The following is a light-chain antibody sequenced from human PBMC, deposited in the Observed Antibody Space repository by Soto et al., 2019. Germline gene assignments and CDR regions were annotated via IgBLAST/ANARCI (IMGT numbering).Light chain of an antibody. CDR1: TSDVGAYNY. V-gene: IGLV2-11*01. CDR3: CSYGGRSSFV. Sequence: QSALTQPRSVSGSPGQSVTISCIGTTSDVGAYNYVSWYQQYPGKAPKVIIYDVTQRPSGVPDRFSGSKSGNTASLTISGLQAEDEADYYCCSYGGRSSFVFGTGTKVTVL. CDR2: DVT. J-gene: IGLJ1*01.